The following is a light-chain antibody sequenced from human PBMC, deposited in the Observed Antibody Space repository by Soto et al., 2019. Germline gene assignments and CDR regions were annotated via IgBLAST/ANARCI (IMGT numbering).Light chain of an antibody. Sequence: DLVMIQSPLSLPVILGQSASISCRSSQSPIHRVGSTSVSWFHQRPGQSPRRLIYNVSNRDPGVPHRFSGSGSGTDFTLTISGVEAEDVGLYYCMQGAQWPWTFGQGTKVEI. V-gene: IGKV2-30*02. CDR1: QSPIHRVGSTS. CDR2: NVS. J-gene: IGKJ1*01. CDR3: MQGAQWPWT.